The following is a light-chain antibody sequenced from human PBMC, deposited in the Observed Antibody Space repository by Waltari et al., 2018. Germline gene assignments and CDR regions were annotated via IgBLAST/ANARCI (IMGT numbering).Light chain of an antibody. CDR3: QQSYSTPYT. Sequence: DRVTITCRASQSISSYLNWYQQKPGKAPKLLIYAASSLQSGVPSRFSGSGSWTDFTLTISSLQPEDFATYYCQQSYSTPYTFGQGTKLEIK. V-gene: IGKV1-39*01. J-gene: IGKJ2*01. CDR2: AAS. CDR1: QSISSY.